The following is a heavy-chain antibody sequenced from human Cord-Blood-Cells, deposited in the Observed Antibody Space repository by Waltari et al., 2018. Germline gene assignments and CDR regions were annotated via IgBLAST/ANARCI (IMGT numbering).Heavy chain of an antibody. CDR3: ARVGSNSSGYYYFDY. J-gene: IGHJ4*02. CDR1: GYTFTSYD. Sequence: QVQLVQSGAEVKKPGASVKVSCKASGYTFTSYDINWVRQATGQGLEGMGWMNPNRVNTGYAKEFQGRVTMTRNTPRSTAYMELSSLRSEDTAVYYCARVGSNSSGYYYFDYWGQGTLVTVSA. D-gene: IGHD3-22*01. CDR2: MNPNRVNT. V-gene: IGHV1-8*01.